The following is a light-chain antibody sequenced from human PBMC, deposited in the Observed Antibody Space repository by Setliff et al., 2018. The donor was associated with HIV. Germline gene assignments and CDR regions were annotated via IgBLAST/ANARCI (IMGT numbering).Light chain of an antibody. J-gene: IGLJ1*01. CDR3: GSYTSSSTPYV. CDR1: SSDVGGYNR. Sequence: QSVLAQPPSVSGSPGQSVTISCTGTSSDVGGYNRVSWYQQPPGTAPKLMIYDVSSRPSGVPDRFSGSKSGYTASLTISGLQAEDEADYYCGSYTSSSTPYVFGTGTKVTVL. CDR2: DVS. V-gene: IGLV2-18*02.